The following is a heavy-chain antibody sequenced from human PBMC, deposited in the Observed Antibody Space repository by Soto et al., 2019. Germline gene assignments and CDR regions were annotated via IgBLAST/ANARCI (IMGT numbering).Heavy chain of an antibody. Sequence: QVQLQESGPGLVKPSETLSLTCTVSVESISSYYWTWIRQPPGKGLEWIGYIYYTGNTNYNPSLKSRVTISGDTSKKQFSLKLISVTAADTAVYYCAGDLISMGRVVHAFDIWGQGTMVTVSS. J-gene: IGHJ3*02. V-gene: IGHV4-59*01. CDR1: VESISSYY. D-gene: IGHD3-10*01. CDR2: IYYTGNT. CDR3: AGDLISMGRVVHAFDI.